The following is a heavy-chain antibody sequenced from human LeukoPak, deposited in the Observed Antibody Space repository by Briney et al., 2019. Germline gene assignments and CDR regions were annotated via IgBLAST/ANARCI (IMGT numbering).Heavy chain of an antibody. CDR1: GYTFTSYG. CDR2: ISAYNGNT. D-gene: IGHD3-22*01. J-gene: IGHJ4*02. Sequence: GASVKVSCKASGYTFTSYGISWVRQAPGQGLEWMGWISAYNGNTNYAQKLQGRVTMTTDTSTSTAYMELRSLRSDDTAVYYCARGVRYYDSSGYYPCYFDYWGQGTLVTVFS. CDR3: ARGVRYYDSSGYYPCYFDY. V-gene: IGHV1-18*01.